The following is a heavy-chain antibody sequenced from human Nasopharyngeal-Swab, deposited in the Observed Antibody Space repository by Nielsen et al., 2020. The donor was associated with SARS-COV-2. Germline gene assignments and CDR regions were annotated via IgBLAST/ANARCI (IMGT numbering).Heavy chain of an antibody. V-gene: IGHV1-2*06. D-gene: IGHD2-15*01. CDR1: GYTFTGYY. J-gene: IGHJ6*02. CDR2: INPNSGGT. Sequence: ASVKVSCNASGYTFTGYYMHWVRQAPGQGLEWMGRINPNSGGTNYAQKFQGRVTMTRDTSISTAYMELSRLRSDDTAVYYCARVQSVVVAGTDYYYYGMDVWGQGTTVTVSS. CDR3: ARVQSVVVAGTDYYYYGMDV.